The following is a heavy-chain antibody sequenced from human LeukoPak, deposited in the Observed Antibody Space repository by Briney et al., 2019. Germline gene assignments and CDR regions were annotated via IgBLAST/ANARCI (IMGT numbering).Heavy chain of an antibody. Sequence: ASVKVSCKASGYTFTSYAMNWVRQAPGQGLEWMGWINTNTGNPTYAQGFTGRFVFSLDTSVSTAYLQISSLKAEDTAVYYCARAGRIAVAGILNAFDIWGQGTMVTVPS. J-gene: IGHJ3*02. CDR2: INTNTGNP. CDR3: ARAGRIAVAGILNAFDI. V-gene: IGHV7-4-1*02. D-gene: IGHD6-19*01. CDR1: GYTFTSYA.